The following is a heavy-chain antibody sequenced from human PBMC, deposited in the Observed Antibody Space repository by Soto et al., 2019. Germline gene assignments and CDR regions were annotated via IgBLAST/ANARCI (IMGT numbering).Heavy chain of an antibody. V-gene: IGHV3-48*01. CDR1: GFIFSNYW. D-gene: IGHD3-10*01. CDR3: ARVPTYYYGSGSPQPRDY. Sequence: PGGSLRLSCAASGFIFSNYWMHWVRQAPGKGLEWVSYISSSSSTIYYAGSVKGRFTISRDNSKNTLYLQMNSLRAEDTAVYYCARVPTYYYGSGSPQPRDYWGQGTLVTVSS. J-gene: IGHJ4*02. CDR2: ISSSSSTI.